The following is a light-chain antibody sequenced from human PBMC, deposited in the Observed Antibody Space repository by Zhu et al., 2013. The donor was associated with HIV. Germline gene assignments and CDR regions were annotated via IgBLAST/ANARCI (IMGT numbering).Light chain of an antibody. V-gene: IGKV4-1*01. J-gene: IGKJ1*01. CDR2: WSS. CDR1: RNILYNSNNKNY. Sequence: DIVMTQSPDSLAVSLGERATINCKSSRNILYNSNNKNYLAWYQQKPGQPPKLLIYWSSTRESGVPDRFSGSGSGTDFTLTISSLQAEDVAVYYCQQYYSTPRTFGQGTKVEIK. CDR3: QQYYSTPRT.